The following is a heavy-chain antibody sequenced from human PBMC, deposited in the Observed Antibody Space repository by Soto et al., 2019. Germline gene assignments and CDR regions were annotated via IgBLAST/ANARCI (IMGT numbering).Heavy chain of an antibody. CDR3: TTDSGGYSYYYGMDV. J-gene: IGHJ6*02. CDR2: IKSKTDGGTT. Sequence: EVQLVESGGGLVKPGGSLRLSCAASGFTFSNAWMSWVRQAPGKGLEWVGRIKSKTDGGTTDYAAPVKGRFTISRDDSKNTLYLQMSSLKTEDTAVYYCTTDSGGYSYYYGMDVWGQGTTVTVSS. D-gene: IGHD3-22*01. CDR1: GFTFSNAW. V-gene: IGHV3-15*01.